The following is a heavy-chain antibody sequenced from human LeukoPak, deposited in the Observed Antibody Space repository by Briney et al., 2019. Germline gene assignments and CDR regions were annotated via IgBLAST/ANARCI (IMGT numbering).Heavy chain of an antibody. V-gene: IGHV1-18*01. CDR3: ARGLAVGATFQH. CDR2: ISAYNGDT. Sequence: ASVKVSCKASGYTFTSYGISWVRQAPGQGLEWIGWISAYNGDTNYAQKLQGRVTMTTDTSTTTAYMELRSLRSDDTAVYYCARGLAVGATFQHWGQGTLVTVSS. J-gene: IGHJ1*01. D-gene: IGHD1-26*01. CDR1: GYTFTSYG.